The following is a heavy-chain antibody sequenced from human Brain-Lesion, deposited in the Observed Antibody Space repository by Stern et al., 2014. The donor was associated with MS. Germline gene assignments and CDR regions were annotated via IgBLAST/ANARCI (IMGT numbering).Heavy chain of an antibody. V-gene: IGHV3-33*06. J-gene: IGHJ6*02. CDR1: GFTFSSYG. CDR3: AKDKKDSSGWNLYFYGMDV. D-gene: IGHD6-19*01. Sequence: QVQLVESGGGVVQPGRSLRLSCAVSGFTFSSYGLYWVRQAPGKGLAWAAGILFAGTKKNYIESVKGRFTISRDNSKNTLSLQMTSLRAEDTAVYYCAKDKKDSSGWNLYFYGMDVWGQGTTVIVSS. CDR2: ILFAGTKK.